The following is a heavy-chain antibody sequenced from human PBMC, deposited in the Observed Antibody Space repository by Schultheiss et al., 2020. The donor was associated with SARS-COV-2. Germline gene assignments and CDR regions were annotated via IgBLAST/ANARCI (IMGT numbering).Heavy chain of an antibody. CDR3: ARHPPWYSRLFDY. CDR1: GGSISSGGYY. V-gene: IGHV4-30-4*08. D-gene: IGHD6-13*01. J-gene: IGHJ4*02. Sequence: SETLSLTCTVSGGSISSGGYYWSWIRQPPGKGLEWIGYIYYSGSTSYNPSLKSRVTISVDTSKNQFSLKLSSVTAADTAVYYCARHPPWYSRLFDYWGQGTLVTGSS. CDR2: IYYSGST.